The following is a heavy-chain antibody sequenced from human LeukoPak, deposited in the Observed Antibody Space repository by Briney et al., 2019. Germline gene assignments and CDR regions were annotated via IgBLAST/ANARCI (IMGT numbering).Heavy chain of an antibody. CDR1: GGSVSSGSYY. CDR3: AMRLGNAFDI. V-gene: IGHV4-39*01. D-gene: IGHD7-27*01. Sequence: SETLSLTCTVSGGSVSSGSYYWGWIRQPPGKGLEWIGSIYYSGSTYYNPSLKSRVTISVDTSKNQFSLKLSSVTAADTAVYYCAMRLGNAFDIWGQGTMVTVSS. J-gene: IGHJ3*02. CDR2: IYYSGST.